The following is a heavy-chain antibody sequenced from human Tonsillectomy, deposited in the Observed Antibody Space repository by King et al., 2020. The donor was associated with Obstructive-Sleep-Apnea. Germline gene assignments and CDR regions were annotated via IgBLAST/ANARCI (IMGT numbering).Heavy chain of an antibody. CDR1: GFTFSDYY. Sequence: VQLVESGGGLVKPGGSLRLSCAASGFTFSDYYMSWIRQAPGKGLEWVSYISTRSSYTNNADSVKGRFTISRDNAKNSLYLQMNSLRAEDTAVYYCARVWDAGSHDPFDIWGQGTMVTVSS. CDR2: ISTRSSYT. J-gene: IGHJ3*02. D-gene: IGHD1-26*01. CDR3: ARVWDAGSHDPFDI. V-gene: IGHV3-11*06.